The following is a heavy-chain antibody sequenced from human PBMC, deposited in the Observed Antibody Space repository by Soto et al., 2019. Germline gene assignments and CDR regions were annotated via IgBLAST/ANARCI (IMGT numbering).Heavy chain of an antibody. D-gene: IGHD5-12*01. V-gene: IGHV5-10-1*01. J-gene: IGHJ6*02. CDR1: GYNFTTYW. CDR3: ARHVKMATIYGMDV. Sequence: PGESLKISFKGSGYNFTTYWISWVRQMPAKGLEWMGRIDPSDSYTNYSPSFQGHVTISADKSINTAYLQWSSLKASDTAIYYCARHVKMATIYGMDVWGQGTTVTVSS. CDR2: IDPSDSYT.